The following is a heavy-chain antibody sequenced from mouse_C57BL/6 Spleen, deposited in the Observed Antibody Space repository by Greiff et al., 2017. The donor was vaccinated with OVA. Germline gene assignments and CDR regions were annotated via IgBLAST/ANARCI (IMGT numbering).Heavy chain of an antibody. CDR2: IWSGGST. D-gene: IGHD1-1*01. CDR3: ARKGGSYGLWYFDV. Sequence: QVQLQQSGPGLVQPSQSLSITCTVSGFSLTSYGVHWVRPSPGKGLEWLGVIWSGGSTDYNAAFISRLSISKDNSKSQVFFKMNSLQADDTAIYYCARKGGSYGLWYFDVWGTGTTVTVSS. CDR1: GFSLTSYG. V-gene: IGHV2-2*01. J-gene: IGHJ1*03.